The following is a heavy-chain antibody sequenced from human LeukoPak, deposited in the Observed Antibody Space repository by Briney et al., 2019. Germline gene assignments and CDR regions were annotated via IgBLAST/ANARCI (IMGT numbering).Heavy chain of an antibody. V-gene: IGHV3-23*01. Sequence: GTLSLTCAVSGGSISSSNWWSWVRQPPGKGLEWVAALTSSSDTTYYGDSVKGRFTISRDNSKNTLYLQMHSLRAEDTAIYYCVNRDGGWLQSSGTDVWGQGTAVTVS. J-gene: IGHJ6*02. CDR1: GGSISSSN. CDR3: VNRDGGWLQSSGTDV. CDR2: LTSSSDTT. D-gene: IGHD5-24*01.